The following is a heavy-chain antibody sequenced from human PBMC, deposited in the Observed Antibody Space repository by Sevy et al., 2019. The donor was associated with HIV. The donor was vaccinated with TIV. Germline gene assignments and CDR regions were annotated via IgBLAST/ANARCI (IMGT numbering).Heavy chain of an antibody. D-gene: IGHD3-16*01. CDR3: ARGRENYVGGSGLVDH. J-gene: IGHJ4*02. V-gene: IGHV4-31*03. CDR1: GVSINSGGDY. Sequence: SETLSLTCTVSGVSINSGGDYWSWIRQQPGKGLEWIGYIYNSGSTYYNPSLESRITISVDTSKNQFSLKLTSVTAADTAVYYCARGRENYVGGSGLVDHWGQGTLVTVSS. CDR2: IYNSGST.